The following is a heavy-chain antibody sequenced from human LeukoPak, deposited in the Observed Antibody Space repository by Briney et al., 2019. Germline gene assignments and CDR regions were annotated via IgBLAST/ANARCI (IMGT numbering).Heavy chain of an antibody. V-gene: IGHV3-48*03. Sequence: GGSLRLSCAASGFTFSSYEMKWVRQAPGKGLEWVSYISSSGSTIYYADSVKGRFTISRDNAKNSLYLQMNSLRAVDTAVYYCARLDYDSSGYYYGFDPWGQGTLVTVSS. CDR3: ARLDYDSSGYYYGFDP. CDR2: ISSSGSTI. J-gene: IGHJ5*02. D-gene: IGHD3-22*01. CDR1: GFTFSSYE.